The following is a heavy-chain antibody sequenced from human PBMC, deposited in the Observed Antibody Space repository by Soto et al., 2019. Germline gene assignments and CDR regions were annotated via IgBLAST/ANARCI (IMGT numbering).Heavy chain of an antibody. Sequence: GGSLRLSCAASGFTFSQYAFQWVRQAPGKGLEWVAVISEDGSKTFYSVSVRGRFTIARDKSNNTLHLQLSSVTPDDTAVYYCARAFRSGYDSPTDLWGQGILVTVSS. CDR1: GFTFSQYA. CDR2: ISEDGSKT. D-gene: IGHD5-12*01. J-gene: IGHJ5*02. CDR3: ARAFRSGYDSPTDL. V-gene: IGHV3-30*04.